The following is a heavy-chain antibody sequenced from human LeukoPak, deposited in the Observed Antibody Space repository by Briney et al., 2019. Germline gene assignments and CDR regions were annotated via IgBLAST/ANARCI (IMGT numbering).Heavy chain of an antibody. CDR2: IYDRGST. J-gene: IGHJ5*02. CDR1: GASLSSHY. D-gene: IGHD1-26*01. CDR3: AKIEVGRFDP. Sequence: SETLSLTCTVTGASLSSHYWCWIRQTPGTGLEWIGDIYDRGSTTYNPSLKSRVSISVDTSGNQFSLNLWSVTAAETAVYYCAKIEVGRFDPWGQGTLVTVSS. V-gene: IGHV4-59*11.